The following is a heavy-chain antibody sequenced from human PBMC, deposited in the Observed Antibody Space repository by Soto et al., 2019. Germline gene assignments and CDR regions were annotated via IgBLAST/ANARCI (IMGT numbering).Heavy chain of an antibody. CDR1: GFTFSTHG. Sequence: GGSLRLSCAASGFTFSTHGMHWVRQAPGKGLAWVALMWFDGSEKYYGDSVKGRFTISRDNSKNTLYLQMNSLSAEDTAVYYCARLYCSADSCYSVGAFDIRGQGTMVTVSS. CDR3: ARLYCSADSCYSVGAFDI. V-gene: IGHV3-33*01. CDR2: MWFDGSEK. J-gene: IGHJ3*02. D-gene: IGHD2-15*01.